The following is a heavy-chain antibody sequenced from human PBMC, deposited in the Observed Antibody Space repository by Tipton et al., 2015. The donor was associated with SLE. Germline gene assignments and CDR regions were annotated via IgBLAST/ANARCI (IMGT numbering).Heavy chain of an antibody. J-gene: IGHJ6*03. D-gene: IGHD3-3*01. V-gene: IGHV3-49*03. CDR3: TRDPDYDFWSGHYYYMDV. Sequence: SLRLSCTASGFTFGDYAMSWFRQAPGKGLEWVGFIRSKAYGGTTEYAASVKGRFTISRDDSKSIAYLQMNSLKTEDTAVYCCTRDPDYDFWSGHYYYMDVWGKGTTVTVSS. CDR1: GFTFGDYA. CDR2: IRSKAYGGTT.